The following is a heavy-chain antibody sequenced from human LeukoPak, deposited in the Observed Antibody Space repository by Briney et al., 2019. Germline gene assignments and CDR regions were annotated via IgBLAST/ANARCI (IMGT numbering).Heavy chain of an antibody. V-gene: IGHV4-59*01. D-gene: IGHD3-10*01. J-gene: IGHJ4*02. CDR3: GSTNYNPSLKSRVTISVDTSKNQFSLKLSSVTAADTAVYYCAVGIAAAGSLRASFDY. CDR1: GGSISSYY. CDR2: IYYSGSI. Sequence: PSETLSLTCTVSGGSISSYYWSWIRQPPGKGLEWIGFIYYSGSINYNPSLKSRVTISVDAFKIVLCLVLGFVSAADTAVYYSGSTNYNPSLKSRVTISVDTSKNQFSLKLSSVTAADTAVYYCAVGIAAAGSLRASFDYWGQGTLVTVSS.